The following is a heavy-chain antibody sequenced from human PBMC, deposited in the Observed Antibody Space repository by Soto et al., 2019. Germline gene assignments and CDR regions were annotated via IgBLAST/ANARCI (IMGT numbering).Heavy chain of an antibody. J-gene: IGHJ5*02. CDR3: ARGLTMVRGNWFDP. V-gene: IGHV1-3*01. Sequence: ASVKVACKASGYTFTSYAMHWVLQAPGQRLEWMGWINAGNGNTKYSQKFQGRVTITRDTSASTAYMELSSLRSEDTAVYYCARGLTMVRGNWFDPWGQGTLVTVSS. CDR1: GYTFTSYA. CDR2: INAGNGNT. D-gene: IGHD3-10*01.